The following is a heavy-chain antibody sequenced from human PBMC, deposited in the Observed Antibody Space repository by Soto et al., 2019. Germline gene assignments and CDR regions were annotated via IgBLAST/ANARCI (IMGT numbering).Heavy chain of an antibody. Sequence: QLQLQESGSGLVKPSQTLSLTCAVSGGSISSGGCSWSWIRQPPGKGLEWIGYIYHSGRTYYNPSLTRGVTISVESSNIPFRLNLTSVTAAVRAVHYCTRGKMVDQDYWGQGTLVSVSS. CDR2: IYHSGRT. CDR3: TRGKMVDQDY. J-gene: IGHJ4*02. CDR1: GGSISSGGCS. V-gene: IGHV4-30-2*01. D-gene: IGHD2-15*01.